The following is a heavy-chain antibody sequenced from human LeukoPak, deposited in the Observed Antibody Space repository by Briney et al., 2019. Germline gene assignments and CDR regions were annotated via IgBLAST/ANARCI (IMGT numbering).Heavy chain of an antibody. D-gene: IGHD6-13*01. CDR1: GFTFSAYG. CDR3: AKVLGEYSIRSKPLDT. J-gene: IGHJ5*02. Sequence: GGSLGLSCAASGFTFSAYGMHWVRQAPVKGLEWVAFIRYDGSNKYYPDSVRGRFTVSRDNSKNTLYLQMNSLRPEDTAVYYCAKVLGEYSIRSKPLDTWGQGTLVTVSS. CDR2: IRYDGSNK. V-gene: IGHV3-30*02.